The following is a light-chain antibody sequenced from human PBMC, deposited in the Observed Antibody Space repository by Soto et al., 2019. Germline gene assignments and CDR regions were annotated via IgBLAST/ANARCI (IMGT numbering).Light chain of an antibody. J-gene: IGKJ1*01. CDR3: QQYDKWPPT. V-gene: IGKV1-5*01. CDR2: HAS. CDR1: QSIINW. Sequence: DIQMTQSPSTLPASVGDRVTITFLASQSIINWLAWYQQKPGTAPKVLIYHASNLQSGVPSRFSGSGSGTEFTLTISSLQSEDFAVYYCQQYDKWPPTFGQGTKVDIK.